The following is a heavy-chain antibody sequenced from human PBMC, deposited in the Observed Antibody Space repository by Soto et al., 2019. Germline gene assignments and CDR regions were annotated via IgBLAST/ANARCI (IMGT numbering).Heavy chain of an antibody. Sequence: QVQLVQSGAEVKKPGASVKVSCKASGYTFTSYYMHWVRQAPGQGLEWMGIINPSGGSTSYAQKSQGRVTMTRDTSTSTVYREQSSLTSEDTAVYDCAGSAGIAARRVDYWGQGTLVTVFS. CDR2: INPSGGST. D-gene: IGHD6-6*01. CDR3: AGSAGIAARRVDY. CDR1: GYTFTSYY. J-gene: IGHJ4*02. V-gene: IGHV1-46*01.